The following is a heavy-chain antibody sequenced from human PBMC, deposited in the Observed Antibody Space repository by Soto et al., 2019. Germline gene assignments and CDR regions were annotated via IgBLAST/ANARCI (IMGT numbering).Heavy chain of an antibody. Sequence: QVQLQESGPGLVKPSETLSLTCTVSGGSVNSGTDYWSWIRQPPGKGLEWIGYTSNSGSAKYNPSLTSRDTITTDTSTNRFSLKLTSVTAADTGVYYCARVRLLSEYDTLTGYYSFDQWGRGTLVTVSS. CDR2: TSNSGSA. J-gene: IGHJ4*02. D-gene: IGHD3-9*01. CDR3: ARVRLLSEYDTLTGYYSFDQ. CDR1: GGSVNSGTDY. V-gene: IGHV4-61*03.